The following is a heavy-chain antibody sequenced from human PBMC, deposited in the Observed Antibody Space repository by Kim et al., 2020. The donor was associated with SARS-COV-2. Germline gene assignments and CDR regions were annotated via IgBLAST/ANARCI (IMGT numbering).Heavy chain of an antibody. J-gene: IGHJ6*01. CDR2: ISYDGSNK. Sequence: GGSLRLSCAASGFTFSSYAMHWVRQAPGKGLEWVAFISYDGSNKYYADSVKGRFTISRDNSKNTLSLQMNTLRAEDTAVYYCARDRGDDYGPYYYGMDV. V-gene: IGHV3-30*04. CDR3: ARDRGDDYGPYYYGMDV. CDR1: GFTFSSYA. D-gene: IGHD4-17*01.